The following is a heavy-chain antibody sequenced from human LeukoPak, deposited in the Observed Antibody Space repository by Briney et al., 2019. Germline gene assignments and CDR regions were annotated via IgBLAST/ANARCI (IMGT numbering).Heavy chain of an antibody. Sequence: ASVKVSCKASGYTFTTYYMHRVRQAPGQGLEWMGVINPTGGSTSYAQKFQGRVTVTADESTSTAYMELSSLRSDDTAVYYCTRSYDSSTYYFDYWGQGTLVTVSS. D-gene: IGHD3-22*01. V-gene: IGHV1-46*01. CDR3: TRSYDSSTYYFDY. J-gene: IGHJ4*02. CDR1: GYTFTTYY. CDR2: INPTGGST.